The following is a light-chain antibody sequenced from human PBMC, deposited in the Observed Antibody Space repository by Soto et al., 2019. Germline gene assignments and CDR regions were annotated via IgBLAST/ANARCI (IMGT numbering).Light chain of an antibody. Sequence: EIVLTQSPGTLSLPPGETATLSCRASQSVSSSYLAWYQQKPGQAPRLLIYSGSTRATGIPDRFSVSGSGTDFTLTITRLEPEDFAVYYCQQYGSSLYTFGQGTKVEIK. CDR3: QQYGSSLYT. V-gene: IGKV3-20*01. CDR2: SGS. J-gene: IGKJ2*01. CDR1: QSVSSSY.